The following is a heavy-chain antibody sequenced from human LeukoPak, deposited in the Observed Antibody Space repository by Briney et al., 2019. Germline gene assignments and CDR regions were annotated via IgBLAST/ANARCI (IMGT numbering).Heavy chain of an antibody. CDR3: ASSGWYSTPNWFDP. J-gene: IGHJ5*02. CDR2: IKEDGSEK. CDR1: GFTFSRSW. V-gene: IGHV3-7*01. Sequence: GGSLRLSCAASGFTFSRSWMHWVRQAPGKGLEWVASIKEDGSEKYYVDSVKGRFTISRDNAKNSLYLQMNSLRAEDTAMYYCASSGWYSTPNWFDPWGQGTLVTVSS. D-gene: IGHD6-19*01.